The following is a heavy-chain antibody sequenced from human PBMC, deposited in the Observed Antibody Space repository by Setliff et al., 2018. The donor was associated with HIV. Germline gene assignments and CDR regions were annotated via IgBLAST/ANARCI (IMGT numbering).Heavy chain of an antibody. J-gene: IGHJ3*01. CDR1: GYPLSELS. Sequence: ASVKVSCKVSGYPLSELSIHWVRQAPGKGLEWMGGSDAEDGESVYAQNFQGRVTITADASTSTAYMELSSLRSEDTAMYYCARDRHHYDSSGFDAFDLWGQGTMVTVSS. CDR2: SDAEDGES. D-gene: IGHD3-22*01. CDR3: ARDRHHYDSSGFDAFDL. V-gene: IGHV1-24*01.